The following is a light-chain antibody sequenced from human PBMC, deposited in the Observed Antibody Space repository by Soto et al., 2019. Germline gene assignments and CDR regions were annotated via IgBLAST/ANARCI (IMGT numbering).Light chain of an antibody. CDR1: NSDVGAYDY. Sequence: QSALTQPASVSGSPGQSIAISCTGTNSDVGAYDYVSWDQQHPAKAPKLMIYDVSNRPAGVSNRFSGSKSGNTASLTISGLQAEDEADYYCSSYTISSTPLYVFGTGTKVTVL. CDR3: SSYTISSTPLYV. V-gene: IGLV2-14*03. CDR2: DVS. J-gene: IGLJ1*01.